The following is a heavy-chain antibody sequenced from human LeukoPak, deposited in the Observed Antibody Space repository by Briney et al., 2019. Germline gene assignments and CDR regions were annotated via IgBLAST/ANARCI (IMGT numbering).Heavy chain of an antibody. V-gene: IGHV4-4*07. D-gene: IGHD4-17*01. CDR2: IYTSGST. CDR3: AGVRYGGAPDAFDI. Sequence: SETLSLTCTVSGGSISSYYWSWIRQPAGKGLEWIGRIYTSGSTNYNPSLKSRVTMSVDTSKNQFSLKLSSVTAADTAVYYCAGVRYGGAPDAFDIWGQGTMVTVSS. CDR1: GGSISSYY. J-gene: IGHJ3*02.